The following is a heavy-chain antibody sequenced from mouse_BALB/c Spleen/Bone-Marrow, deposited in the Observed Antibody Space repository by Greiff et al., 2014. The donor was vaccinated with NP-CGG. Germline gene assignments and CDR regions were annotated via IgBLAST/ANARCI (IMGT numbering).Heavy chain of an antibody. V-gene: IGHV1-87*01. Sequence: QVQLQQSGAELARPGASVKLSCKTSGYTFTTYWMQWVKQRPGQGLEWIGAIYPGEGDTRYTQKFKGEATLTADKSSSTAYIQLSNLTSEDSAVYYCSREPSNWGYYWGQGTTLTVSS. CDR1: GYTFTTYW. CDR2: IYPGEGDT. CDR3: SREPSNWGYY. J-gene: IGHJ2*01.